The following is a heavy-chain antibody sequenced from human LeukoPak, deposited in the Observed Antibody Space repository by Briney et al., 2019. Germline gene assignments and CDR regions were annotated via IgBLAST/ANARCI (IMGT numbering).Heavy chain of an antibody. CDR3: ARRRLSYDILTGHCLDY. J-gene: IGHJ4*02. D-gene: IGHD3-9*01. CDR2: INHSGST. CDR1: GGSFSGYY. V-gene: IGHV4-34*01. Sequence: SETLSLTCAVYGGSFSGYYWSWIRQPPGKGLEWIGEINHSGSTNYNPSLKSRVTISVDTSKNQFSLKLSSVTAADTAVYYCARRRLSYDILTGHCLDYWGQGTLVTVSS.